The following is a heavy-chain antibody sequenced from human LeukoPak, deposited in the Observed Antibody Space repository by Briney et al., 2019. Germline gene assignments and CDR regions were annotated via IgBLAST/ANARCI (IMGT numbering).Heavy chain of an antibody. V-gene: IGHV1-18*01. CDR3: ARASHYDFWSGYYYYVDV. CDR2: ISAYNGNT. J-gene: IGHJ6*03. CDR1: GYTFTSYG. D-gene: IGHD3-3*01. Sequence: GASVKVSCKASGYTFTSYGIGWVRQAPGQGLEWMGWISAYNGNTNYAQKLQGRVTMTTDTSTSTAYMELRSLRSDDTAVYYCARASHYDFWSGYYYYVDVWGKGTTVTVSS.